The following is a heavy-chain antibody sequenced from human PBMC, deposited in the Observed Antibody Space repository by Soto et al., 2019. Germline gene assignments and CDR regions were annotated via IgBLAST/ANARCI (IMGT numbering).Heavy chain of an antibody. D-gene: IGHD3-22*01. CDR2: IGTAGDT. V-gene: IGHV3-13*04. CDR1: GFTFSSYD. J-gene: IGHJ4*02. Sequence: HPGGSLRLSCSASGFTFSSYDMHWVRRGPGKGLEWVSAIGTAGDTNYAGSVKGRFTISRENAKNSLYLQVNSLRAGDTAIYFCARAIGPTLFDYWGQGALVTVS. CDR3: ARAIGPTLFDY.